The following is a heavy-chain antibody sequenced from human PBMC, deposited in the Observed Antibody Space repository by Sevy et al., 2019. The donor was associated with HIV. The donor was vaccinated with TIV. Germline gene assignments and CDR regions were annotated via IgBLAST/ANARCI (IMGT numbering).Heavy chain of an antibody. D-gene: IGHD5-12*01. Sequence: GGSLRLSCTASGFTFSSNAMSWVRQAPGKGLEWVAVIWYDESNKYHADSVKGRFTISRDNSKNTLYLQMNSLRGEDTAVYYCARGVATTYYYHYGMDVWGQGTTVTVSS. J-gene: IGHJ6*02. V-gene: IGHV3-33*01. CDR3: ARGVATTYYYHYGMDV. CDR1: GFTFSSNA. CDR2: IWYDESNK.